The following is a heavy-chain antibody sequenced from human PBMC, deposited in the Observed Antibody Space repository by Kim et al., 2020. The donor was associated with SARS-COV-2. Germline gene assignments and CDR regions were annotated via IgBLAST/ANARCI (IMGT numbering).Heavy chain of an antibody. V-gene: IGHV3-7*01. CDR3: ARDEGLGY. Sequence: RGKYYVDSVKGRFTISRDNAKNALYLQMNSLRAEDTAVYYCARDEGLGYWGQGTLVIVSS. CDR2: RGK. J-gene: IGHJ4*02. D-gene: IGHD7-27*01.